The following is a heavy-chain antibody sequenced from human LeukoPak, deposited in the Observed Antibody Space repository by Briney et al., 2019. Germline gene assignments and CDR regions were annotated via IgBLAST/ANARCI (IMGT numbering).Heavy chain of an antibody. J-gene: IGHJ6*02. V-gene: IGHV4-59*01. CDR3: ARLAVAGAYYYYGMDV. D-gene: IGHD6-19*01. CDR1: GGSISSYY. Sequence: PSETLSLTCTVSGGSISSYYWSWTRQPPGKGLEWIGYIYYSGSTNYNPSLKSRVTISVDTSKNQFSLKLSSVTAADTAVYYCARLAVAGAYYYYGMDVWGQGTTVTVSS. CDR2: IYYSGST.